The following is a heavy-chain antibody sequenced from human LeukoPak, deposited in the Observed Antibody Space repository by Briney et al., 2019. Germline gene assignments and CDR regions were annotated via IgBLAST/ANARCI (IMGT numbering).Heavy chain of an antibody. D-gene: IGHD2-2*01. J-gene: IGHJ4*02. CDR3: ASSGYCSSTSCYLLSY. V-gene: IGHV4-59*01. CDR2: IYYSGST. CDR1: GGSISSYY. Sequence: SETLSLTCTASGGSISSYYWSWIRQPPGKGLEWIGYIYYSGSTNYNPSLKSRVTISVDTSKNQFSLKLSSVTAADTAVYYCASSGYCSSTSCYLLSYWGQGTLVTVSS.